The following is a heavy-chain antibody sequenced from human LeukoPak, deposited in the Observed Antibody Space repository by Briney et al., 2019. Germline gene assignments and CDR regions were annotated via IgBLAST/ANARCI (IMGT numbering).Heavy chain of an antibody. CDR2: ISHDGSNK. J-gene: IGHJ4*02. Sequence: GGSLRLSCAASGFTFSSYGMHWVRQVPGKGLEWVAVISHDGSNKYYVDSVKGRFTISRDNSKNTVYLQMNSLRPEDTAVYYCAKEIYYGSGSYPDYWGLGTLVTVSS. D-gene: IGHD3-10*01. CDR3: AKEIYYGSGSYPDY. CDR1: GFTFSSYG. V-gene: IGHV3-30*18.